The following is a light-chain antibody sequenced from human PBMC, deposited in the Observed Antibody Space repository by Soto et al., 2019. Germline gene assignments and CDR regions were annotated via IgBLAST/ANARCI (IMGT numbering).Light chain of an antibody. CDR2: AAS. J-gene: IGKJ4*01. V-gene: IGKV1-39*01. Sequence: DLQMTQSPSSLPASVGDRVTITCRASQSISSYLNWYQQKPGKAPKLLIYAASSLQSGVPSRFSGSGSGTDFTLTISSLQPEDFATYYCQQSYNTHALTFGGGTKVEIK. CDR1: QSISSY. CDR3: QQSYNTHALT.